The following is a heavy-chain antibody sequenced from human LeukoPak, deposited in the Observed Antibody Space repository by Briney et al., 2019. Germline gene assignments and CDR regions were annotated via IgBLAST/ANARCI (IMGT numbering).Heavy chain of an antibody. D-gene: IGHD4-17*01. J-gene: IGHJ4*02. Sequence: ETLSLTCTVSGDSISSTDYFWSWVRQAPGKGLEWVSVIYSGGSTYYADSVKGRFTISRDDSKNTLYLQMNSLRAEDTAVYYCARGSGDYFDYWGQGTLVTVSS. CDR1: GDSISSTDYF. CDR3: ARGSGDYFDY. V-gene: IGHV3-66*01. CDR2: IYSGGST.